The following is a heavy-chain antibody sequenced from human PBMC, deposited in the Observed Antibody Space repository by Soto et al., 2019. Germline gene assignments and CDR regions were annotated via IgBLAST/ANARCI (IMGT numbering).Heavy chain of an antibody. Sequence: GGSLRLSCAASGFTFSSYAMSWVRQAPGKGLEWVSAISDSGGSTYYADSVKGRFTISRDNSKNTLYLQMNSLRAEDTAVYYCAKDLVGSGYFETWFDPWGQGTLVTVSS. J-gene: IGHJ5*02. CDR2: ISDSGGST. D-gene: IGHD3-3*01. V-gene: IGHV3-23*01. CDR3: AKDLVGSGYFETWFDP. CDR1: GFTFSSYA.